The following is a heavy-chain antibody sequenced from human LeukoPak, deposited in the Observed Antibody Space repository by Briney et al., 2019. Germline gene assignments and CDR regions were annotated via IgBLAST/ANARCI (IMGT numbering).Heavy chain of an antibody. V-gene: IGHV4-39*07. CDR2: INHSGST. J-gene: IGHJ4*02. D-gene: IGHD5-18*01. CDR1: GGSISSSNYY. CDR3: ARFGSGYSYGRRFDY. Sequence: SETLSLTCTVSGGSISSSNYYWSWIHQPPGKGLEWIGEINHSGSTNYNPSLKSRVTISVDTSKNQFSLKLSSVTAADTAVYYCARFGSGYSYGRRFDYWGQGTLVTVSS.